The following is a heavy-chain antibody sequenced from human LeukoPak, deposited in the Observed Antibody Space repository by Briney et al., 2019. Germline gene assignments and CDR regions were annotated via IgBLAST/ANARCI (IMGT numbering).Heavy chain of an antibody. V-gene: IGHV4-4*02. D-gene: IGHD5-12*01. CDR1: GGSISSSYW. J-gene: IGHJ5*02. Sequence: SETLSLTCAVSGGSISSSYWWSWVRQPPGKGLEWIGEIYHSGSTNYNPSLKSRVTISVDKSKNQFSLKLSSVTAADTAVYYCARVPDGFSQFWRVDPWGQGTLVTVSS. CDR3: ARVPDGFSQFWRVDP. CDR2: IYHSGST.